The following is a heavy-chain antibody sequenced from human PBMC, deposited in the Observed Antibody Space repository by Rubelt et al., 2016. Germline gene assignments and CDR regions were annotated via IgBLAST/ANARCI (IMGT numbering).Heavy chain of an antibody. CDR2: ISSSSSYI. V-gene: IGHV3-21*01. J-gene: IGHJ4*02. CDR1: GFTFSSYS. CDR3: AREVTAVAASEFDY. Sequence: EVQLLESGGGLVQPGGSLRLSCAASGFTFSSYSMNWVRQAPGKGLEWVSSISSSSSYIYYADSVKSRFTISRDNAKNSLYLQMNSLRAEDTAVYYCAREVTAVAASEFDYWGQGTLVTVSS. D-gene: IGHD6-19*01.